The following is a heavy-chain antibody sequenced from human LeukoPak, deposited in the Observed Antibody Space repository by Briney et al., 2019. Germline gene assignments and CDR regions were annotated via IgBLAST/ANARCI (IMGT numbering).Heavy chain of an antibody. V-gene: IGHV3-15*04. CDR1: GFSFSDAW. Sequence: GRSLRLSCAASGFSFSDAWMSWVRQIPGKGLEWVGRIESKTDGGTTDYAAPVKGRFTISRDDSTNTLYLQMNSLKSEDTAVYYCTTYGSGRKFDYWGQGILVTVSS. CDR2: IESKTDGGTT. J-gene: IGHJ4*02. D-gene: IGHD3-10*01. CDR3: TTYGSGRKFDY.